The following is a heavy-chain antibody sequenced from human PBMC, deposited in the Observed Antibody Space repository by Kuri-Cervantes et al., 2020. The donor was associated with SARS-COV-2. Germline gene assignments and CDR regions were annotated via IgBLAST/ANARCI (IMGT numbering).Heavy chain of an antibody. CDR3: ARETYYDFWSGLNWFDP. CDR1: GYTFSEYY. V-gene: IGHV1-2*02. CDR2: INPKSGGA. D-gene: IGHD3-3*01. Sequence: ASVKVSCKASGYTFSEYYIHWVRQAPGQGLEWMGWINPKSGGAKYAQRLRGRATMTRDTSISTAYMELSRLRFDDTAVYYCARETYYDFWSGLNWFDPWGQGTLVTVSS. J-gene: IGHJ5*02.